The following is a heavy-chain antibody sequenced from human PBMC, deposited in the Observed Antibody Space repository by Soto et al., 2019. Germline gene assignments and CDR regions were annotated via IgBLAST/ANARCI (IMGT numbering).Heavy chain of an antibody. V-gene: IGHV1-3*01. CDR1: GYSFIANA. D-gene: IGHD6-19*01. CDR3: ARDDVGSAWPY. Sequence: QVQLVQSAADVKKPGASVKVSCKTSGYSFIANAVHWVRQAPGQGLEWMGWINADNGNTKYSRKMQGRLTISRDTSASTVYMELPGLTSEDTAVYFCARDDVGSAWPYWGQGTLITVSS. CDR2: INADNGNT. J-gene: IGHJ4*02.